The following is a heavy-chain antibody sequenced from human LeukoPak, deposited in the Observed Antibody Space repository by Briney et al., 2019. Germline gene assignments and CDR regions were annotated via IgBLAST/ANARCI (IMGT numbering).Heavy chain of an antibody. V-gene: IGHV3-21*01. J-gene: IGHJ5*02. CDR1: GFTFSSYS. D-gene: IGHD3-3*01. Sequence: GGSLRLSCAASGFTFSSYSMNWVRQAPGKGLEWVSSISSSSSYIYYADSVKGRFTISRDNAKNSLYLQMNSLRAEDTAVYYCARDSSTTIFGGVRPDAGKNWFDPGGEGTLVTVS. CDR3: ARDSSTTIFGGVRPDAGKNWFDP. CDR2: ISSSSSYI.